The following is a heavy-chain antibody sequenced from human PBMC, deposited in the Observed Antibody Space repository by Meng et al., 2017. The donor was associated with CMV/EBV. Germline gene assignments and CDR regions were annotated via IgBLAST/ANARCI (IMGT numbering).Heavy chain of an antibody. CDR3: ARGSIAARLGLGD. Sequence: VKLQQWGTGLLKPSETLSRTCAVYGGSFSGYYWSWIRQPPGKGLEWIGEINHSGSTNYNPSLKNRVTISVDTSKNQFSLKLSSVTAADTAVYYCARGSIAARLGLGDWGQGTLVTVSS. J-gene: IGHJ4*02. CDR1: GGSFSGYY. D-gene: IGHD6-6*01. CDR2: INHSGST. V-gene: IGHV4-34*01.